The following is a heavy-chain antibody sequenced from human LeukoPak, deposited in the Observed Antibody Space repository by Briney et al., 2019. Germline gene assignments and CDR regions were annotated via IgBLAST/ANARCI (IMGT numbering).Heavy chain of an antibody. V-gene: IGHV1-18*01. CDR2: ISAYNGNT. Sequence: ASVKVSCKASGYTFTSYGISWVRQAPGQGLEWMGWISAYNGNTNYAQKLQGRVTMTTDTSTSTAYMELRSLRSVDTAVYYCASGNYYDSSGYPIGWGQGTLVTVSS. D-gene: IGHD3-22*01. J-gene: IGHJ4*02. CDR3: ASGNYYDSSGYPIG. CDR1: GYTFTSYG.